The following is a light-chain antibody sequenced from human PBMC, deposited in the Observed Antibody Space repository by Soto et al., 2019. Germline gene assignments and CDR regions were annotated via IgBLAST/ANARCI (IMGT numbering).Light chain of an antibody. J-gene: IGKJ5*01. CDR1: QSISSY. Sequence: EIVLTQSPATLSLSPGERATLSCRASQSISSYLAWYQQKPGQAPRLLIYDASNRATGIPARFSGSGSGTDFTLSISSLEPEDLAVYYCQQRSSWPLTFGQGTRLEMK. CDR3: QQRSSWPLT. CDR2: DAS. V-gene: IGKV3-11*01.